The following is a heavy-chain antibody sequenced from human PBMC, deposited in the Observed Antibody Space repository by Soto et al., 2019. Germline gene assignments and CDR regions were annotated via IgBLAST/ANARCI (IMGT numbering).Heavy chain of an antibody. Sequence: SVKVSCKTSGFTFTRSAVQWVRQARGQPLEWIAWIIVGTGNTNYSQKFQGRVTITRDTSASTAYMELRSLRSDDTAVYYCARGDVYSSGWYSDYWGQGTLVTVSS. D-gene: IGHD6-19*01. V-gene: IGHV1-58*01. CDR3: ARGDVYSSGWYSDY. CDR2: IIVGTGNT. CDR1: GFTFTRSA. J-gene: IGHJ4*02.